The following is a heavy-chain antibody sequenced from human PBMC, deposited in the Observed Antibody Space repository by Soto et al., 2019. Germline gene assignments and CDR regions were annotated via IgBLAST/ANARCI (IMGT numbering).Heavy chain of an antibody. V-gene: IGHV1-69*01. J-gene: IGHJ5*02. CDR1: GGPFSSYA. CDR2: IIPIFGTA. Sequence: SCQASGGPFSSYAISCVRQAPGQGLEWMGVIIPIFGTANYAQKFQGRVTITADESTSTAYMELSSLRSEDTAVYYCARDYDSSGLPGPWGQGTLVTVSS. CDR3: ARDYDSSGLPGP. D-gene: IGHD3-22*01.